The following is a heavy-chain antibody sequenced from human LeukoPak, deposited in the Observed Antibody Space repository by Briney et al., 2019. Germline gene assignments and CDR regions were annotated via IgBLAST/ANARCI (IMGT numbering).Heavy chain of an antibody. CDR3: AKVMTRTMVRGVPPSDY. D-gene: IGHD3-10*01. CDR1: GVTFSSYA. V-gene: IGHV3-23*01. J-gene: IGHJ4*02. Sequence: PGGSLRLSCAASGVTFSSYAMSWVRQAPGKGLEWVSAISGSGGSTYYADSVKGRFTISRDNSKNTLYLQMNSLRAEDTAVYYCAKVMTRTMVRGVPPSDYWGQGTLVTVSS. CDR2: ISGSGGST.